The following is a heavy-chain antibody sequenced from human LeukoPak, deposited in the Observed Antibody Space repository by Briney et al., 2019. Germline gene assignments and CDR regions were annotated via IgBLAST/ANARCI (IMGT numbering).Heavy chain of an antibody. CDR3: ARQGSGGRSFDV. D-gene: IGHD1-26*01. V-gene: IGHV4-59*08. CDR2: IYNSGNT. CDR1: GGSFSGNY. J-gene: IGHJ3*01. Sequence: SETLSLTCAVYGGSFSGNYWSWIRQPPGKGLEWIGYIYNSGNTNYNPSLKSRVTISIDTSRNQVSLRLSSVTAADTAAYYCARQGSGGRSFDVWGQGTMVTVSS.